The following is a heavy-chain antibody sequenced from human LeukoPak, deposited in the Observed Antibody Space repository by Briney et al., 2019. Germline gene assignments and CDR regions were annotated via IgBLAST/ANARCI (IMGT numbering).Heavy chain of an antibody. V-gene: IGHV6-1*01. Sequence: PSQTLSLTCVVSGDSVSSKNGAWNWIRQSPSRGLEWLGRTYYRSKWYNDYAESMEGRMTISQDTSKNQYSLHLNSVTPDDTAVHYCARDFGTTGWHTFDYWGQGTLLTVSS. J-gene: IGHJ4*02. CDR1: GDSVSSKNGA. CDR2: TYYRSKWYN. CDR3: ARDFGTTGWHTFDY. D-gene: IGHD6-19*01.